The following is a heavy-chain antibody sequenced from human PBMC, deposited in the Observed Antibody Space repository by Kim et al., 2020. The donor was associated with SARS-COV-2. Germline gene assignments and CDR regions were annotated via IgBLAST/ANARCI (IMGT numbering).Heavy chain of an antibody. CDR1: GYTFTSYA. D-gene: IGHD2-2*01. V-gene: IGHV7-4-1*02. Sequence: ASVKVSCKASGYTFTSYAMNWVRQAPGQGLEWMGWINTNTGNPTYARGFTERFVFSLDTSVRPAFLQTTSLRARETPGLFLAGEGLLVLPAVPGGLVYWG. J-gene: IGHJ4*01. CDR2: INTNTGNP. CDR3: AGEGLLVLPAVPGGLVY.